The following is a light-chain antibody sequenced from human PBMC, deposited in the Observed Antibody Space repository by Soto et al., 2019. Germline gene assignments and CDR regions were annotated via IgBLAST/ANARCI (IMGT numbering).Light chain of an antibody. CDR1: QSVSYY. J-gene: IGKJ1*01. CDR2: DAS. Sequence: EIVLTQSPVTLSLSPGERATLSCRASQSVSYYLAWYQQKPGQAPRLLIYDASNRATGIPARFSGSGTGTDFTLTISSLEPEDFAVYYCQQLSNWPQWTFGQGTKVEFK. CDR3: QQLSNWPQWT. V-gene: IGKV3-11*01.